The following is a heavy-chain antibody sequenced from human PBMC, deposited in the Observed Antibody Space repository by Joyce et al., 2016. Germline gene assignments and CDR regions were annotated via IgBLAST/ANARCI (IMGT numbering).Heavy chain of an antibody. V-gene: IGHV1-18*01. CDR1: GYAFSNYG. Sequence: QVQLVQSGAEVKKPGASVKVSCKASGYAFSNYGISWVRQAPGQGLEWMRWISPYNGNTKYAQNLQGRVTMTSDTVASTVYMDLRSLRSDDTAVYYCARESGTYYDLWGQGTLVTVSS. J-gene: IGHJ4*02. CDR3: ARESGTYYDL. D-gene: IGHD3-3*01. CDR2: ISPYNGNT.